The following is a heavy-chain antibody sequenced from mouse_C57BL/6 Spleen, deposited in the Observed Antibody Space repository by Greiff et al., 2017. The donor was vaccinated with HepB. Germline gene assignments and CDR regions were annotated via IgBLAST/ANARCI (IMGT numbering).Heavy chain of an antibody. CDR3: ARSSPFDY. CDR1: GYTFTSYW. CDR2: IHPNSGST. J-gene: IGHJ2*01. Sequence: QVQLQQPGAELVKPGASVKLSCKASGYTFTSYWMHWVKQRPGQGLEWIGMIHPNSGSTNYNEKFKSKATLTVNKSSSTAYIQLSSLTSEDSAVYYCARSSPFDYWGQGTTLTVSS. V-gene: IGHV1-64*01.